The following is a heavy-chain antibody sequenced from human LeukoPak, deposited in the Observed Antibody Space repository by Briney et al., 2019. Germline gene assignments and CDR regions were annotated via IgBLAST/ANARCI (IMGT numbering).Heavy chain of an antibody. V-gene: IGHV4-39*01. Sequence: KPSETLSLTCTVSGGSISSSSYYCGWIRQPPGKGLEWIGSIYYSGSTYYNPSLKSRVTISVDTSKNQFSLKLSSVTAADTAVYYCASTKGPYCGGDCQAFDIWGQGTMVTVSS. CDR1: GGSISSSSYY. CDR2: IYYSGST. D-gene: IGHD2-21*02. J-gene: IGHJ3*02. CDR3: ASTKGPYCGGDCQAFDI.